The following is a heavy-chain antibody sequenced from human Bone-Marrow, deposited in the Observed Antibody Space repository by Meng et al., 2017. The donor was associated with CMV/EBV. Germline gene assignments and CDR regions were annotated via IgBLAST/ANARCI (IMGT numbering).Heavy chain of an antibody. Sequence: ASVKVSCKASGYTFTGYYMHWVRQAPGQGLEWMGWINPNNGGTNYAQKFQGRVTMTRDTSISTAYMELSRLRSDDTAVYYCASQIVVVPAAKYHNWFDPWGQGTLVTVSS. J-gene: IGHJ5*02. V-gene: IGHV1-2*02. CDR2: INPNNGGT. CDR3: ASQIVVVPAAKYHNWFDP. D-gene: IGHD2-2*01. CDR1: GYTFTGYY.